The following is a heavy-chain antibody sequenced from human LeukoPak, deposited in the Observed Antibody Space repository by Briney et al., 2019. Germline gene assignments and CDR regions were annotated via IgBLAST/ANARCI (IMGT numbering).Heavy chain of an antibody. CDR1: GFTFSNAW. CDR3: ARVPSYDILTGYYRTDY. J-gene: IGHJ4*02. D-gene: IGHD3-9*01. Sequence: PGGSLRLSCAASGFTFSNAWMSWVRQAPGKGLEWVSFIGSSGGYISYADSVKGRFTISRDNAKNSLDLQMDSLRAEDTAVYYCARVPSYDILTGYYRTDYWGQGTLVTVSS. V-gene: IGHV3-21*01. CDR2: IGSSGGYI.